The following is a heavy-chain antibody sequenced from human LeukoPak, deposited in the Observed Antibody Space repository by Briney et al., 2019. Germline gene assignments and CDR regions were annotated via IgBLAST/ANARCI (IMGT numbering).Heavy chain of an antibody. D-gene: IGHD3-10*01. CDR1: GYTFTSYG. CDR2: ISAYNGNI. CDR3: AVVWFGDSDHDY. J-gene: IGHJ4*02. Sequence: ASVKVSCKASGYTFTSYGISWVRQAPGQGLEWMGWISAYNGNINYAQKLQGRVTMTTDTSTSTAYMELRSLRSDDTAVYYCAVVWFGDSDHDYWGQGTLVTVSS. V-gene: IGHV1-18*01.